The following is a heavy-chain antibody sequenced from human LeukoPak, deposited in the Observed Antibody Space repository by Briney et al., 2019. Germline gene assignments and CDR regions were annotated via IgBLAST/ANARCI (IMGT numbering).Heavy chain of an antibody. CDR1: GVSISSSTYY. V-gene: IGHV4-39*07. CDR3: ARVRDSECSGGSCYPWHYYYGMDV. Sequence: SETLSLTCTVSGVSISSSTYYWGWIRQPPGKGLEWIGSIYHNGSTYYNPSLKSRVTISVDTSKNQFSLKLRSVTAAGTAVYYCARVRDSECSGGSCYPWHYYYGMDVWGQGTTVTVSS. D-gene: IGHD2-15*01. CDR2: IYHNGST. J-gene: IGHJ6*02.